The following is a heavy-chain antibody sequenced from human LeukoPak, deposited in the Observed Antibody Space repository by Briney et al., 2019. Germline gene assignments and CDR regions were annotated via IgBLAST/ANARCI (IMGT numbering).Heavy chain of an antibody. D-gene: IGHD1-26*01. CDR1: GYTFTSYD. J-gene: IGHJ4*02. Sequence: ASVKVSCKASGYTFTSYDINWVRQATGQGLEWMGWMNPNSGNTGYAQKFQGRVTITRNTSISTAYMELSSLRSEDTAVYYCVRDRWDLLALDYWGQGTLVTVSS. V-gene: IGHV1-8*03. CDR2: MNPNSGNT. CDR3: VRDRWDLLALDY.